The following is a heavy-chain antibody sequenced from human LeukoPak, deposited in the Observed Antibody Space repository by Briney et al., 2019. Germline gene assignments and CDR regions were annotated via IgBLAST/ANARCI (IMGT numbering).Heavy chain of an antibody. V-gene: IGHV1-69*13. CDR3: ARGGLAGISAAGNNWFDP. J-gene: IGHJ5*02. Sequence: SVKVSCKASGGTFSSYAISWVRQAPGQGVEWMGGIIPIFGTAKYAQKFQGRVTITADESTSTAYMELTSLRSDDTAVYYCARGGLAGISAAGNNWFDPWCQGTVVPVS. CDR1: GGTFSSYA. CDR2: IIPIFGTA. D-gene: IGHD6-13*01.